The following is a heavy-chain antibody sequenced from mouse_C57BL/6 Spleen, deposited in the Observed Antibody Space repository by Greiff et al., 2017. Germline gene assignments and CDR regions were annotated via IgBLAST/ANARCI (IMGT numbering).Heavy chain of an antibody. CDR3: ASGAGY. V-gene: IGHV1-22*01. J-gene: IGHJ2*01. CDR2: INPNNGGT. CDR1: GYTFTDYN. Sequence: VQLQQSGPELVKPGASVKMSCKASGYTFTDYNMHWVKQSHGKSLEWIGYINPNNGGTSYNQKFKCKATLTVNKSSSTDYMELRSVSSRDSAVYYCASGAGYWGQGATLTVSA.